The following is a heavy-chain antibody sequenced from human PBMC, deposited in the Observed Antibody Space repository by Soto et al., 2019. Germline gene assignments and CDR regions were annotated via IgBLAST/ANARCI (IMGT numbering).Heavy chain of an antibody. J-gene: IGHJ3*02. CDR3: TRHGNRGVAFDI. D-gene: IGHD3-10*01. CDR2: IRSKANSYAT. V-gene: IGHV3-73*01. Sequence: HPGGSLRLSCAASGFTFSGSAMHWVRQASGKGLEWVGRIRSKANSYATAYAASVKGRFTISRDDSKNTAYLQMNSLKTEDTAVYYCTRHGNRGVAFDIWGQGTMVTVSS. CDR1: GFTFSGSA.